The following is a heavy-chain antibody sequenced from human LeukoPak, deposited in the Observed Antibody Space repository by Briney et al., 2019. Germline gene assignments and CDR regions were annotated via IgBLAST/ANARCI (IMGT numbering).Heavy chain of an antibody. J-gene: IGHJ4*02. V-gene: IGHV4-59*01. D-gene: IGHD6-13*01. CDR1: GGSISSYY. CDR2: IYYSGST. CDR3: AREIAAADGYFDY. Sequence: PSETLSLTCTVSGGSISSYYWSWIRQPPGKGLEWIGYIYYSGSTNYNPSLKSRVTISVDTSKNQFSLKLSSVTAADTAVYYCAREIAAADGYFDYWGQGTLLTVSS.